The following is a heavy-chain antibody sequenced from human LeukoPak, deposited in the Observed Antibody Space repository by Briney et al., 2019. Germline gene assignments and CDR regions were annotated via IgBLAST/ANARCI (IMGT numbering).Heavy chain of an antibody. CDR2: INHSGST. CDR3: ARGSGQTAVGY. V-gene: IGHV4-34*01. CDR1: GGSFSGYY. D-gene: IGHD4-23*01. Sequence: SETLSLTCAVYGGSFSGYYWSWIRQPPGKGLEWIGEINHSGSTNYNPSLKSRVTISVDTSKNQFSLKLSSVTAAGTAVYYCARGSGQTAVGYWGQGTLVTVSS. J-gene: IGHJ4*02.